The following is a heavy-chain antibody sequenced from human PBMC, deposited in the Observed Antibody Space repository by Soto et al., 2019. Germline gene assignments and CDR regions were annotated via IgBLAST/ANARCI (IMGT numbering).Heavy chain of an antibody. CDR2: ISGSGGST. J-gene: IGHJ4*02. Sequence: PGGSLRLSCAASGFTFSSYAMSWVRQAPGKGLEWVSAISGSGGSTYYADSVKGRFTISRDNSKNTLFLQMNGLRAEDTAVYFCATYTSLDYWGQGTLVTVSS. CDR1: GFTFSSYA. V-gene: IGHV3-23*01. D-gene: IGHD2-2*02. CDR3: ATYTSLDY.